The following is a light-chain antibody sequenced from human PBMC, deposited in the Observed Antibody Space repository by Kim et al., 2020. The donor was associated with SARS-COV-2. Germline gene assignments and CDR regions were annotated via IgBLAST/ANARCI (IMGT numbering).Light chain of an antibody. J-gene: IGLJ2*01. V-gene: IGLV2-8*01. CDR1: ASDIGGYKF. CDR3: SSYAGKQNLV. CDR2: EVN. Sequence: GRSVTIACPTTASDIGGYKFVAWYHQRPDKAPKVMIYEVNKRPSGVSDRFSGSKSGNTASLTVSGLQAEDESDYYCSSYAGKQNLVFGGGTQLTVL.